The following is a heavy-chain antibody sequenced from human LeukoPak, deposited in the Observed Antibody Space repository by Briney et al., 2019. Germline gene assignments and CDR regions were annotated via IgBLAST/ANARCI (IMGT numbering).Heavy chain of an antibody. J-gene: IGHJ4*02. CDR2: IYYSGST. Sequence: SGTLSLTCTVSGGSISSYYWSWIRQPPGKGLEWIGYIYYSGSTNYNPSLKSRVTISVDTSKNQFPLKLSSVTAADTAVYYCARFNYDSSGYSFDYWGQGTLVTVSS. CDR3: ARFNYDSSGYSFDY. D-gene: IGHD3-22*01. CDR1: GGSISSYY. V-gene: IGHV4-59*01.